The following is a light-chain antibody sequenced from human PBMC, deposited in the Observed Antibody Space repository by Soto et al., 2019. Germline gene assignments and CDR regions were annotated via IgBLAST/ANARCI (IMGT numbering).Light chain of an antibody. J-gene: IGLJ2*01. CDR3: QTWGTGTHVV. CDR2: LNSDGSH. V-gene: IGLV4-69*01. CDR1: SGHSSYA. Sequence: QPVLTQSPSASASLGASVKLTCTLSSGHSSYAIAWHQQQPEKGPRSLMKLNSDGSHSRGDGIPDRFSGSSSGAERFLTSASLQSEDEADYYCQTWGTGTHVVFGGGTKLTVL.